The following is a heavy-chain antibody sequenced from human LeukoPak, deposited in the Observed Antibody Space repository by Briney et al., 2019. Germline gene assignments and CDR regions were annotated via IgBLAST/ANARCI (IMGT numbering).Heavy chain of an antibody. V-gene: IGHV3-23*01. D-gene: IGHD3-10*01. CDR1: GFTFSSYA. Sequence: PGGSLRLSCAASGFTFSSYAMSWVRQAPGKGLEWVSAISGSGGSTYYADSVKGRFTISRDNSKNTLYLQMNSLRAEDTAVYYCAKDPTYAQGSGSYYFSWGQGTLVTVSS. CDR2: ISGSGGST. J-gene: IGHJ4*02. CDR3: AKDPTYAQGSGSYYFS.